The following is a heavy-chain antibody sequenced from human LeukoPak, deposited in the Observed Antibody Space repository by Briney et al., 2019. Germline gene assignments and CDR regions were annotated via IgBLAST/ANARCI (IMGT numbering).Heavy chain of an antibody. D-gene: IGHD3-22*01. CDR3: TREGAFSSGYYPYYFDY. CDR1: GFTFCDYA. V-gene: IGHV3-49*03. J-gene: IGHJ4*02. CDR2: IRSKAYGGTT. Sequence: GGSLRLSCTASGFTFCDYAMSWFRQAPGKGLEWVGFIRSKAYGGTTEYAASVKGRFTISRDDSKSIAYLQMNSLKTEDTAVYYCTREGAFSSGYYPYYFDYWGQGTLVTVSS.